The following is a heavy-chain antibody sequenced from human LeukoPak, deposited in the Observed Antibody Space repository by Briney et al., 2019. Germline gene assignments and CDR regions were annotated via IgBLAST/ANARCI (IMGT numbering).Heavy chain of an antibody. CDR3: ARALYRQHIVVVNAKNYWYFDL. V-gene: IGHV3-48*03. J-gene: IGHJ2*01. CDR2: ISERGRTI. CDR1: GFTFRSYE. Sequence: GGSLRLSCAASGFTFRSYEMNWVRQAPGKGLEWVSYISERGRTIKYVDSVKGRFTISRDNAKNSLYLQMNSLRAEDTAVYYCARALYRQHIVVVNAKNYWYFDLWGRGTLVTVSS. D-gene: IGHD2-21*01.